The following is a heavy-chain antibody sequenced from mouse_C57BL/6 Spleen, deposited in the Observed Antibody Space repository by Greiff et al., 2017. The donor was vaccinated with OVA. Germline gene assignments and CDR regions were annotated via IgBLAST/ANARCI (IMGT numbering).Heavy chain of an antibody. D-gene: IGHD1-1*01. CDR3: ARSLRYPSMDY. V-gene: IGHV1-53*01. Sequence: VQLLQPGTELVKPGASVKLSCKASGYTFTSYWMHWVQQTPGQGLEWIGNINPSNGGTNYNEKFKSKATLTVDKSSSTAYMQLSSLTSEDSAVYYCARSLRYPSMDYWGQGTSVTVSS. CDR2: INPSNGGT. CDR1: GYTFTSYW. J-gene: IGHJ4*01.